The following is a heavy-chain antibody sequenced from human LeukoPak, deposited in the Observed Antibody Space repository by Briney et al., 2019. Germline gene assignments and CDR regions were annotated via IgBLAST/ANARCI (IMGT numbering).Heavy chain of an antibody. Sequence: SETLSLTCTVSGGXISSYYCNWIRQPAGKGLEWIGRISTSGSTNYNPSLKSRVTMSVDTFKSQFSLRLSSVTAADTAVYYCARGYSGGWYYFDYWGQGTLVTVSS. CDR3: ARGYSGGWYYFDY. CDR1: GGXISSYY. CDR2: ISTSGST. J-gene: IGHJ4*02. V-gene: IGHV4-4*07. D-gene: IGHD6-19*01.